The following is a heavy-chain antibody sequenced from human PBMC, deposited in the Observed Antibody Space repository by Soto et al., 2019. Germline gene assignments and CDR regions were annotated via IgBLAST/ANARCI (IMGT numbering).Heavy chain of an antibody. J-gene: IGHJ5*02. CDR1: GGSISSGGYY. CDR2: IFSSGST. D-gene: IGHD3-3*01. Sequence: QVQLQESGPGLVKPSQTLSLTCTVSGGSISSGGYYWNWIRQHPGKGLEWIGNIFSSGSTNYNPSLKSRVTMSVDTSKNQFSLKLTSVTAADTAVYYCARDRTTIFRVIIIPNNWFDPWGQGTLVTVSS. V-gene: IGHV4-31*03. CDR3: ARDRTTIFRVIIIPNNWFDP.